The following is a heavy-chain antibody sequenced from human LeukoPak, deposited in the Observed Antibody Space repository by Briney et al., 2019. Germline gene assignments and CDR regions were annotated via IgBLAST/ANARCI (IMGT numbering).Heavy chain of an antibody. J-gene: IGHJ4*02. CDR3: AAGEGGWRLDY. V-gene: IGHV3-30*03. D-gene: IGHD6-19*01. CDR2: ISYDGSNK. Sequence: GGSLRLSRAASGFTFSSYGMHWVRQAPGKGLEWVAVISYDGSNKYYADSVKGRFTISRDNSKNTLYLQMNSLRAEDTAVYYCAAGEGGWRLDYWGQGTLVTVSS. CDR1: GFTFSSYG.